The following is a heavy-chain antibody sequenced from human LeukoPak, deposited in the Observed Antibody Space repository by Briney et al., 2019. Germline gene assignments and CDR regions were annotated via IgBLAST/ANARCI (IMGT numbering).Heavy chain of an antibody. CDR3: AREILYDSSVYNV. D-gene: IGHD3-22*01. CDR2: IYHSGST. Sequence: SETLSLTCTVSGGSVSSSSYYWGWIRQPPGKGLEWIGSIYHSGSTYYNPSLKIRVTISVDTSKNQFSLKLRFVTAADTAVYYCAREILYDSSVYNVWGQGTLVTVSS. V-gene: IGHV4-39*07. J-gene: IGHJ4*02. CDR1: GGSVSSSSYY.